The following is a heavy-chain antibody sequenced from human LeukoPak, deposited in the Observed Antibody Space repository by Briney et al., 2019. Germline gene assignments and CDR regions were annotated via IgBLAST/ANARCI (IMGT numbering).Heavy chain of an antibody. CDR3: ARGNYRGYFGH. V-gene: IGHV3-11*04. Sequence: ETGGSLRLSCAASGFTFSDYYMSWIRQAPGKGLEWVSYISGSGNTITYAESVKGRFTITRDNAKNSLYLQMNSLRVEDSAMYCCARGNYRGYFGHWGQGTLVTVSS. D-gene: IGHD3-16*02. CDR1: GFTFSDYY. J-gene: IGHJ4*02. CDR2: ISGSGNTI.